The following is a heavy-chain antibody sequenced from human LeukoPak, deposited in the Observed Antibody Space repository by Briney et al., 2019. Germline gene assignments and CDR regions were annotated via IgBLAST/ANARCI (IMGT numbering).Heavy chain of an antibody. CDR3: ARGVLNYDYVWGSYYYYYYGMDV. V-gene: IGHV3-23*01. D-gene: IGHD3-16*01. CDR2: ISGSGGST. Sequence: GGPLRLSCAASGFTFSTNDMNWVRQAPGKGLKGVSIISGSGGSTYYADAVKGRFTISRDNAKNTLYLQMNSLRAEDTAVYYCARGVLNYDYVWGSYYYYYYGMDVWGQGTTVTVSS. CDR1: GFTFSTND. J-gene: IGHJ6*02.